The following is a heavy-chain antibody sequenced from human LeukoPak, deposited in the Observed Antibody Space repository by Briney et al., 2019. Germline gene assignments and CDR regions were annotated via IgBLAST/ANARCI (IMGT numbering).Heavy chain of an antibody. CDR3: ARGLKRWCGESNFDY. J-gene: IGHJ4*02. CDR2: ITHSGST. CDR1: GGSFSVYY. Sequence: SETLSFTCAVYGGSFSVYYWSWIRQPPGKGLEWVGDITHSGSTNYNQSFKSRVTISRDTSKNKFSLKLSSVTAADTAVYYCARGLKRWCGESNFDYWGQGTLVTVSS. D-gene: IGHD3-10*01. V-gene: IGHV4-34*01.